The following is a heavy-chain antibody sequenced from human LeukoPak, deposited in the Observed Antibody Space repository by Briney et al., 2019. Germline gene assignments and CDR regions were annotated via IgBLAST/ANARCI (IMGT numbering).Heavy chain of an antibody. CDR3: ARDRIKIGYYDILTGYPPGGMDV. Sequence: GGSLRLSCAASGFTFSNAWMSWVRQAPGKGLEWVANIKQDGSEKYYVDSVKGRFTISRDNAKNSLCLQMNSLRAEDTAVYYCARDRIKIGYYDILTGYPPGGMDVWGQGTTVTVSS. D-gene: IGHD3-9*01. J-gene: IGHJ6*02. CDR1: GFTFSNAW. V-gene: IGHV3-7*01. CDR2: IKQDGSEK.